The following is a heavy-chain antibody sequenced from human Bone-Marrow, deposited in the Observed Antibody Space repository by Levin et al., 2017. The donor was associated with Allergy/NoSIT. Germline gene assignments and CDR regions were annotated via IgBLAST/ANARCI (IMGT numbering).Heavy chain of an antibody. CDR3: ATDPFAVTGTM. CDR2: ISGSGGRT. D-gene: IGHD1-1*01. J-gene: IGHJ4*02. Sequence: GESLKISCAASGFTFSTYAMSWVRQAPGKGLEWVAAISGSGGRTDYADSVKGQFTISRDNSKSTLFLQMNSLRAEDTAMYYCATDPFAVTGTMWGRVTLVTVSS. V-gene: IGHV3-23*01. CDR1: GFTFSTYA.